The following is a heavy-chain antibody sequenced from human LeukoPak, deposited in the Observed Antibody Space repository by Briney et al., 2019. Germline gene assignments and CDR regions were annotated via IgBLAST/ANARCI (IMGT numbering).Heavy chain of an antibody. J-gene: IGHJ4*02. CDR3: AKAGSGYYPDY. Sequence: GASLRLSCAASGFTFSSYAMSWVRQAPGKGLEWVSAISGSCGSTYYADSAKGRFTISRDNSKNTPYLQMNSLRAEATAVYYCAKAGSGYYPDYWGQGTLVTVSS. CDR2: ISGSCGST. D-gene: IGHD3-3*01. CDR1: GFTFSSYA. V-gene: IGHV3-23*01.